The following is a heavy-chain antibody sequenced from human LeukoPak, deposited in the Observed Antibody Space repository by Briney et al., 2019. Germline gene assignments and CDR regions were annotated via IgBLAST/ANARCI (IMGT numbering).Heavy chain of an antibody. CDR1: GFTFSSYS. CDR2: ISSSSSYI. Sequence: VGSLRLSYAASGFTFSSYSMNWVRQAPGKGLEWVSSISSSSSYIYYPDSVKGRFTISRDNAKNSQYLQMNSLRAEDTAVYYCARVLVSYQLVASDYSYGMDVGRQGTTLTVSS. CDR3: ARVLVSYQLVASDYSYGMDV. V-gene: IGHV3-21*01. D-gene: IGHD6-13*01. J-gene: IGHJ6*02.